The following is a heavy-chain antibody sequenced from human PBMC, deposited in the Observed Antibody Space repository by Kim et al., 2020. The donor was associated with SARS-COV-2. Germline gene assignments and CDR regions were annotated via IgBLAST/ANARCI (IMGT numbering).Heavy chain of an antibody. CDR1: GFTFSSYG. Sequence: GGSLRLSCAASGFTFSSYGMHWVRQAPGKGLEWVAVISYDGSNKYYADSVKGRFTISRDNSKNTLYLQMNSLRAEDTAVYYCAKPLGSSSNYWGQGTLVTVSS. CDR2: ISYDGSNK. V-gene: IGHV3-30*18. CDR3: AKPLGSSSNY. D-gene: IGHD6-13*01. J-gene: IGHJ4*02.